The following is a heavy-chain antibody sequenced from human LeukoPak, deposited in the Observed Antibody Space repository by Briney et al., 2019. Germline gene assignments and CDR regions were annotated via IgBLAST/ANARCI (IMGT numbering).Heavy chain of an antibody. CDR3: AKFGDTSGYYDY. D-gene: IGHD3-22*01. J-gene: IGHJ4*02. CDR1: GFTFSSYA. V-gene: IGHV3-23*01. Sequence: GGSLRLSCAASGFTFSSYAMSWVRQAPGKGLEWVSTIGGGTTYYADSVKGRFTISRDNSKNTLYLQMNSLRAEDTAVYSCAKFGDTSGYYDYWGQGTLVTVSS. CDR2: IGGGTT.